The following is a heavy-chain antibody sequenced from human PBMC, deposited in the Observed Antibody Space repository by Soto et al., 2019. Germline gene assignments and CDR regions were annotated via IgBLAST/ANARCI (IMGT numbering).Heavy chain of an antibody. CDR1: GFTFSSYA. J-gene: IGHJ4*02. CDR2: ISGSGGST. D-gene: IGHD3-22*01. CDR3: ASWGIYYYDSSGYYPW. Sequence: HPGGSLRLSCAASGFTFSSYAMSWVRQAPGKGLEWVSAISGSGGSTYYADSVKGRFTISRDNSKNTLYLQMNSLRAEDTAVYYCASWGIYYYDSSGYYPWWGQGTLVTV. V-gene: IGHV3-23*01.